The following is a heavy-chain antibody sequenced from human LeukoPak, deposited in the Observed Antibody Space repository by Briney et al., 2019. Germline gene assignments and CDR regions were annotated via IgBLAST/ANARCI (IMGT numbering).Heavy chain of an antibody. Sequence: SETLSLTCTVSGGSISSYYWSWIRQPPGKGLEWIGYIYYSGSTNYNPSLKGRVTISVDTSKNQFSLKLSSVTAADTAVYYCARAVWSSYYYYYYMDVWGKGTTVTVSS. V-gene: IGHV4-59*01. D-gene: IGHD2-21*01. CDR3: ARAVWSSYYYYYYMDV. CDR2: IYYSGST. CDR1: GGSISSYY. J-gene: IGHJ6*03.